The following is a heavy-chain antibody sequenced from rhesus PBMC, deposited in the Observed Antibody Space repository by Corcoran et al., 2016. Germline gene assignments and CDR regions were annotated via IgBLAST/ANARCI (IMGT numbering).Heavy chain of an antibody. CDR1: GFTFSDYY. D-gene: IGHD4-29*01. CDR2: IRNKANGGTP. Sequence: EVRLVESGGGLVQSGGSLRLSCAAAGFTFSDYYMSRVRQAPGNGPEWVGFIRNKANGGTPEYAASVKGRFTISRDDSKSIASLQMNSLKTEDTAVYYCVRYYGSTWGQGVLVTVSS. J-gene: IGHJ4*01. V-gene: IGHV3-116*02. CDR3: VRYYGST.